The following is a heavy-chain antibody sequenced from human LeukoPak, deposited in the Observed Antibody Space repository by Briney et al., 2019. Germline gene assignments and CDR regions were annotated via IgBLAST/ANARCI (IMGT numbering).Heavy chain of an antibody. CDR2: ISGESTTT. V-gene: IGHV3-23*01. D-gene: IGHD3-22*01. CDR3: ARETDDSSASDFDC. CDR1: GFTFSNYG. Sequence: GGSLRLSCVTSGFTFSNYGMRWVRQAPGKGLEWVSAISGESTTTYYVDSVKGRFTISRDNAKSSLYLQMNSLRAEDTAVYYCARETDDSSASDFDCWGQGTLVTVSS. J-gene: IGHJ4*02.